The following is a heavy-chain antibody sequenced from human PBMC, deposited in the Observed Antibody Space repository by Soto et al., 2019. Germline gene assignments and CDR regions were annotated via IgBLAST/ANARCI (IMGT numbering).Heavy chain of an antibody. V-gene: IGHV5-51*01. CDR3: ARRAAPDNNWFDP. CDR1: GYSFTSYW. D-gene: IGHD6-6*01. Sequence: PGESLKISCKGSGYSFTSYWIGWVRQIPGKGLEWMVIIYPGDSDTRYSPSFQGQVTISADKSTSTAYLQWSSLKASDTAMYYCARRAAPDNNWFDPWGQGTLVTVPS. J-gene: IGHJ5*02. CDR2: IYPGDSDT.